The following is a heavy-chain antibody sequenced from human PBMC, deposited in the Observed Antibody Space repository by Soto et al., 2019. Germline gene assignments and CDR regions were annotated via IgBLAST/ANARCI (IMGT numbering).Heavy chain of an antibody. CDR2: ISAYNGNT. CDR1: GYTFTSYG. J-gene: IGHJ5*02. CDR3: ARDTYTVTTDWFDP. V-gene: IGHV1-18*01. D-gene: IGHD4-17*01. Sequence: ASVKVSCKASGYTFTSYGISWVRQAPGQGLEWVGWISAYNGNTNYAQKLQGRVTMTTDTSTSTAYMELRSLRSDDTDVYYCARDTYTVTTDWFDPWGQGTLVTVSS.